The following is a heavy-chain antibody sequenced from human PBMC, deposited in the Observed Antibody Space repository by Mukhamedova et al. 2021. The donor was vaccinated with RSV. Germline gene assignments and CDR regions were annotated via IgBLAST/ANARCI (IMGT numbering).Heavy chain of an antibody. J-gene: IGHJ1*01. CDR3: AKGPRYCSSTSCLEYFQH. D-gene: IGHD2-2*01. Sequence: TISRDNSKNTLYLQMNSLRAEDTAVYYCAKGPRYCSSTSCLEYFQHWGQGTLVTVSS. V-gene: IGHV3-23*01.